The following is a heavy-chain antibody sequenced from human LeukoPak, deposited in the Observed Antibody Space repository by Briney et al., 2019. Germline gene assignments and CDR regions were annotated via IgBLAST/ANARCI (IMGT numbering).Heavy chain of an antibody. D-gene: IGHD4-17*01. V-gene: IGHV4-59*08. CDR2: IYYRGST. CDR3: ARQSYGDYFDY. J-gene: IGHJ4*02. Sequence: SETLSLTSTVSGGSISSYYWSWIRQPPGKGLEWIGYIYYRGSTSYNPSLKSRVTILVDTSKNQFSLKLSSVTAADTAVYYCARQSYGDYFDYWGQGTLVTVSS. CDR1: GGSISSYY.